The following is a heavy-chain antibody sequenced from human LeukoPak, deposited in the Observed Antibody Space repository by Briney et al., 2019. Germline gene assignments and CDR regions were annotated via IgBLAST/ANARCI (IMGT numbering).Heavy chain of an antibody. V-gene: IGHV3-23*01. CDR2: ISGSGGST. J-gene: IGHJ4*02. D-gene: IGHD2/OR15-2a*01. Sequence: GGSLRLSCAASGFTFSSYAMSWVRQAPVKGLEWVSAISGSGGSTYYADSVKGRCTISRDNSKNTLYLQMNSLRAEDTAVYYCAKDLKSTYYVDHWGQGNLVTVSS. CDR1: GFTFSSYA. CDR3: AKDLKSTYYVDH.